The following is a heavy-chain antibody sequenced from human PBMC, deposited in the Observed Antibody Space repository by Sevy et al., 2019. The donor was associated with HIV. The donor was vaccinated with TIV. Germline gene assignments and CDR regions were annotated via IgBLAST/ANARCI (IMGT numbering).Heavy chain of an antibody. V-gene: IGHV1-8*01. CDR1: GYTFTSYD. D-gene: IGHD3-10*01. CDR3: ARGGRKVTMVRGALNYYYYGMDV. CDR2: MIPNSGNT. Sequence: ASVKVSYKASGYTFTSYDINWVRQATGQGLEWMGWMIPNSGNTGYAQKFQGRVTMTRNTSISTAYMELSSLRSEDTAVYYCARGGRKVTMVRGALNYYYYGMDVWGQGTTVTVSS. J-gene: IGHJ6*02.